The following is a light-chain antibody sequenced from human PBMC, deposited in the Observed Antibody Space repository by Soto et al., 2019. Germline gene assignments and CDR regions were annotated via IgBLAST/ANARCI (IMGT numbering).Light chain of an antibody. CDR3: QSHDSSLSGPEV. Sequence: QSVLTQPPSVSGAPGQRVTISCTGSSSNIGAGYDVHWYQQLPGTAPKLLIYGNSNRPSGVPDRFSRSKSGTSASLAITGLQAEDEADYYCQSHDSSLSGPEVFGGGTKLTVL. CDR2: GNS. CDR1: SSNIGAGYD. J-gene: IGLJ2*01. V-gene: IGLV1-40*01.